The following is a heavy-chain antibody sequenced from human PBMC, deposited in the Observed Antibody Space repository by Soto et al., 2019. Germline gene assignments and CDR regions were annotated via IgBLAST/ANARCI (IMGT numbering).Heavy chain of an antibody. Sequence: QVQLQESGPGLVKPSETLSLTCTVSGGSVSSGSYYWSWIRQPPGKGLEWIGDIYYSGSTNYNPHLQSRATLSVDTSKNQFSLKLSSVTAADTAVYYCARGGLAYCGGDCYSAVDYWGQGTLVTVSS. V-gene: IGHV4-61*01. CDR3: ARGGLAYCGGDCYSAVDY. CDR2: IYYSGST. D-gene: IGHD2-21*02. CDR1: GGSVSSGSYY. J-gene: IGHJ4*02.